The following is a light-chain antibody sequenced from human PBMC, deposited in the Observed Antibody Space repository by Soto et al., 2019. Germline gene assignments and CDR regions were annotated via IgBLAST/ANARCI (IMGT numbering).Light chain of an antibody. CDR2: GAS. J-gene: IGKJ1*01. V-gene: IGKV3-15*01. CDR1: QSVTNN. Sequence: EIVMTQSPATLSVSPGERAILSCRASQSVTNNLAWYQQKPGQAPRLLIWGASTRATGIPGRFSGRGSGTDFTLDISSLQPEDFAVYYCQQYKDWPPAFGQGTKVEIK. CDR3: QQYKDWPPA.